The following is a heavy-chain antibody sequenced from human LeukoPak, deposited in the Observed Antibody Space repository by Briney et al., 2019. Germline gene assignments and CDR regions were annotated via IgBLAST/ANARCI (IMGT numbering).Heavy chain of an antibody. V-gene: IGHV4-4*07. CDR2: IYTSGST. Sequence: KASETLSLTCTASGGSISSYYWSWIRQPAGKGLEWIGRIYTSGSTNYNPSLKSRVTMSVDTSKNQFSLKLSSVTAADTAVYYCARGVLVGATSSDDYWGQGTLVTVSS. CDR3: ARGVLVGATSSDDY. CDR1: GGSISSYY. J-gene: IGHJ4*02. D-gene: IGHD1-26*01.